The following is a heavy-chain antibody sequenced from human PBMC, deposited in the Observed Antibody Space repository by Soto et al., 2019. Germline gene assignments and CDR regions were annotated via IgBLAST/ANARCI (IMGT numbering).Heavy chain of an antibody. V-gene: IGHV4-30-2*01. J-gene: IGHJ3*02. Sequence: SETLSLTCAVSGGSISSGGYSWSWIRQPPGKGLEWIGYIYHSGNTYYNPSLKSRVTISVDRSKNQFSLKLSSVTAADTAVYYCASKFGELLADAFDIWGQGALVTVSS. CDR1: GGSISSGGYS. CDR3: ASKFGELLADAFDI. D-gene: IGHD3-10*01. CDR2: IYHSGNT.